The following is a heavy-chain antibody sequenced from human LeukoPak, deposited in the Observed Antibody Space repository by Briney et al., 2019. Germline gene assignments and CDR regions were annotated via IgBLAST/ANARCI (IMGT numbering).Heavy chain of an antibody. J-gene: IGHJ5*02. Sequence: SVKVSCKASGGTFSSYAISWVRQAPGQGLEWMGGIIPIFGTANYAQKFQGRVTITADESTSTAYMELSSLRSEDTAVYDCARDGGRSWYTNWFDPWGQGTLVTVSS. CDR1: GGTFSSYA. D-gene: IGHD6-13*01. CDR2: IIPIFGTA. V-gene: IGHV1-69*01. CDR3: ARDGGRSWYTNWFDP.